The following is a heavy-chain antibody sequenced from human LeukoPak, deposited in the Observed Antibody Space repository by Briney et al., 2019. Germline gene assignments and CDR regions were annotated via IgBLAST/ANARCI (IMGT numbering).Heavy chain of an antibody. V-gene: IGHV4-59*01. Sequence: SETLSLTCTVSGGSISSYYWSWIRQPPGKGLEWIRYIYYSGSTNYNPSLKSRVTISVDTSKNQSSLNLNSVTAADTAVYYCARGVDYDFWRGTLFDPWGQGTLVSVSS. D-gene: IGHD3-3*01. CDR1: GGSISSYY. CDR2: IYYSGST. CDR3: ARGVDYDFWRGTLFDP. J-gene: IGHJ5*02.